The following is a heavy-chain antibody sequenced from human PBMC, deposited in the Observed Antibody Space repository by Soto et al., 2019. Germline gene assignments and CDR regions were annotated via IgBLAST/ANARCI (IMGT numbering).Heavy chain of an antibody. V-gene: IGHV1-69*01. J-gene: IGHJ5*02. CDR2: FVPMFGSA. D-gene: IGHD3-9*01. CDR1: GVNFDSFT. CDR3: AREDDTTGHYSWFDP. Sequence: QVQLEQSGPELKKPGSSVKVSCKPSGVNFDSFTFSWVRQAPGQGLEWMGGFVPMFGSASVAQRFQGRVRITADASTGTGYMELSDLRSDDSAIYYCAREDDTTGHYSWFDPWGPGTLVTVSS.